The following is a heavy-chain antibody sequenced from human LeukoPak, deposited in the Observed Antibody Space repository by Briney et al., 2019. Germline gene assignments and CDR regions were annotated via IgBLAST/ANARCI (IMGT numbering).Heavy chain of an antibody. J-gene: IGHJ4*02. CDR3: ASRYSTYLDF. CDR1: GFSFSTYG. V-gene: IGHV3-23*01. CDR2: ISGSSAST. Sequence: GGSLRLSCAASGFSFSTYGMSWVRQAPGKGLEWVPAISGSSASTYYADSVRGRFTISRDNSKNTLYLQMNSLRAEDTAIYYCASRYSTYLDFWGQGTLVTVSS. D-gene: IGHD2-15*01.